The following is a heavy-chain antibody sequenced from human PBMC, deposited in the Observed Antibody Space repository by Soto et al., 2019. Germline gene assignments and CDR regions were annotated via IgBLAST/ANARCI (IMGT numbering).Heavy chain of an antibody. CDR3: ARYASRTSLDY. CDR1: GGSISSYY. J-gene: IGHJ4*02. Sequence: QVQLQESGPGLVKPSETLSLTCTVSGGSISSYYWSWIRQPPGKGLEWIGYIYYSGSTNYNPSLKSRVTISVDTSKNPFSLKLSSVTAADTAVYYCARYASRTSLDYWGQGTLVTVSS. V-gene: IGHV4-59*01. CDR2: IYYSGST. D-gene: IGHD2-2*01.